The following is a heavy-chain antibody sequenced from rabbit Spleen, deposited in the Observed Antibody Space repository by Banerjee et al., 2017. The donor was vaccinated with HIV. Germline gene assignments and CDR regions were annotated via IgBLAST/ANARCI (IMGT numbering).Heavy chain of an antibody. CDR2: IYAGSSGTT. CDR1: GFSFSSSYY. CDR3: ARDTGSSFSTYGMDL. Sequence: QEQLEESGGDLVKPEGSLTLTCTASGFSFSSSYYMYWVRQAPGKGLEWIACIYAGSSGTTYYASGAKGRFTISKTSSTTVTLQMTSLTAADTATYFCARDTGSSFSTYGMDLWGPGTLVTVS. V-gene: IGHV1S45*01. D-gene: IGHD8-1*01. J-gene: IGHJ6*01.